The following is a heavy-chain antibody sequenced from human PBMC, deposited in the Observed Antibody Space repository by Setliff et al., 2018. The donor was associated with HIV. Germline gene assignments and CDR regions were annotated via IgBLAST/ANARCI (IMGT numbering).Heavy chain of an antibody. Sequence: SETLSLTCTVSGGSISTYYWSWIRQPPGKGLEWIGYIYYSGSTNYNPSLKSRITISVDTSKNQFSLKLSSVTAADTAIYYCARGGSGYTSSWYPLPFDYWGQGTLVTVSS. D-gene: IGHD6-13*01. J-gene: IGHJ4*02. CDR3: ARGGSGYTSSWYPLPFDY. V-gene: IGHV4-59*08. CDR1: GGSISTYY. CDR2: IYYSGST.